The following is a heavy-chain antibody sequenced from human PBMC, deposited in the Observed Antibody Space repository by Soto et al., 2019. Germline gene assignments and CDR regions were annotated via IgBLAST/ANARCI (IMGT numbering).Heavy chain of an antibody. V-gene: IGHV1-18*01. CDR3: ARDLHHPRSTADHSIFDF. CDR1: GYTFTSYG. D-gene: IGHD5-18*01. CDR2: ISAYNGNT. Sequence: ASVKVSCKASGYTFTSYGISWVRQAPGQGLEWMGWISAYNGNTNYAQKLQGRVTMTTDTSTSTAYMELRSLRSDDTAVYYCARDLHHPRSTADHSIFDFCGQGTLLTVSS. J-gene: IGHJ4*02.